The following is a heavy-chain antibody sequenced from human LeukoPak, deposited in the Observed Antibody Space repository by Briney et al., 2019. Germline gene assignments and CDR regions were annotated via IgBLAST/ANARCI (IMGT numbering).Heavy chain of an antibody. J-gene: IGHJ4*02. Sequence: PGWALILSCAASVWGFRRHWMHWVGQAAGRLVALVSRINIDGSSTTYADSVEGRFTISRDNSKNTLYLQMNSLRAEDTAVYYCARADRRYCSGGSCYSADYWGQGTLVTVSS. V-gene: IGHV3-74*01. CDR2: INIDGSST. D-gene: IGHD2-15*01. CDR1: VWGFRRHW. CDR3: ARADRRYCSGGSCYSADY.